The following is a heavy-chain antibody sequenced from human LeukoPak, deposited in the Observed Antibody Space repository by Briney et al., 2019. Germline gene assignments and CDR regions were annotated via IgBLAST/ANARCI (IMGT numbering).Heavy chain of an antibody. CDR3: ARSQKVYSYDGGTGPPAY. V-gene: IGHV4-31*03. J-gene: IGHJ4*02. D-gene: IGHD5-18*01. Sequence: SETLSLTCTVSGVSISSGGYYWSWIRQHPGKGLEWIGYIYYSGSTYYNPSLKSRVTISVDTSKNQFSLKLSSVTAADTAVYYCARSQKVYSYDGGTGPPAYWGQGTLVTVSS. CDR2: IYYSGST. CDR1: GVSISSGGYY.